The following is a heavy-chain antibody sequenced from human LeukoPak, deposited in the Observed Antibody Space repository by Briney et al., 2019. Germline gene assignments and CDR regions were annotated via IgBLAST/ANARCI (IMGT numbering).Heavy chain of an antibody. D-gene: IGHD6-13*01. V-gene: IGHV4-59*01. CDR3: ARAGIAAAGTNYYYYMDV. CDR1: GGSISSYY. CDR2: IYYSGST. J-gene: IGHJ6*03. Sequence: PSETLSLTCTVSGGSISSYYWSWIRQPPGKGLEWIGYIYYSGSTNYNPSLKSRVTISVDTSKNQFSLKLSSVTAADTAVYYCARAGIAAAGTNYYYYMDVWGKGTTVTVSS.